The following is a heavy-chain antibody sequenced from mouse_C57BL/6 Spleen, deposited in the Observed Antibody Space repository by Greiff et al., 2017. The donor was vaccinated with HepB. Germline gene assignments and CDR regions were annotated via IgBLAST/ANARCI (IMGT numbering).Heavy chain of an antibody. CDR1: GYAFSSSW. CDR3: ARRYSNYVPFDY. D-gene: IGHD2-5*01. Sequence: QVTLKVSGPELVKPGASVKISCKASGYAFSSSWMNWVKQRPGKGLEWIGRIYPGDGDTNYNGKFKGKATLTADKSSSTAYMQLSSLTSEDSAVYFCARRYSNYVPFDYWGQGTTLTVSS. J-gene: IGHJ2*01. CDR2: IYPGDGDT. V-gene: IGHV1-82*01.